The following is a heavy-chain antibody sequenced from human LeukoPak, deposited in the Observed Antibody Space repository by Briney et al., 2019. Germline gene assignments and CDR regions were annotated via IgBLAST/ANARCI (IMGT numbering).Heavy chain of an antibody. V-gene: IGHV3-66*01. CDR3: ARDLPGYYGSGSYYYYDY. Sequence: PVGSLRLSCAASVFTVRSNYMSWVRQAPGEGLEWVSVIYSGGSTYYADSVKGRFTISRDNAKNSLYLQMNSLRAEDTAVYYCARDLPGYYGSGSYYYYDYWGQGTLVTVSS. J-gene: IGHJ4*02. CDR2: IYSGGST. D-gene: IGHD3-10*01. CDR1: VFTVRSNY.